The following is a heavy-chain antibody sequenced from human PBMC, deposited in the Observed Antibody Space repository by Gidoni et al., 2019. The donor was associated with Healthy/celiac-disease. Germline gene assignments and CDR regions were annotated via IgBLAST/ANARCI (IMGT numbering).Heavy chain of an antibody. Sequence: QVQLQQWGAGLLKPSETLSLTCAVYGGSFIGYYWSWIRQPPGKGLEWIGEINHSGSTNYNPSLKSRVTISVDTSKNQFSLKLSSVTAADTAVYYCAREGYDILTGYYNQYYYYYYMDVWGKGTTVTVSS. V-gene: IGHV4-34*01. D-gene: IGHD3-9*01. CDR3: AREGYDILTGYYNQYYYYYYMDV. J-gene: IGHJ6*03. CDR2: INHSGST. CDR1: GGSFIGYY.